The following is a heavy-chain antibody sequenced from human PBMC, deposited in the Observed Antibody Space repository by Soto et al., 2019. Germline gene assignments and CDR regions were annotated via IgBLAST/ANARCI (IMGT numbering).Heavy chain of an antibody. Sequence: SETLSLTCTVSGGSISSGGYYWSWIRQHPGKGLEWIGYIYYSGSTYYNPSLKSRVTISVDTSKNQFSLKLSSVTAADTAVYYCARVKGGATKKAAALRLVGYWGQGTLVTVSS. D-gene: IGHD6-13*01. J-gene: IGHJ4*02. CDR1: GGSISSGGYY. CDR3: ARVKGGATKKAAALRLVGY. V-gene: IGHV4-31*03. CDR2: IYYSGST.